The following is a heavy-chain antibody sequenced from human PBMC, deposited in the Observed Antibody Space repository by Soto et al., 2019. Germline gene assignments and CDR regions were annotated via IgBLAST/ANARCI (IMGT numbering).Heavy chain of an antibody. Sequence: PGGSLRLSCAASGFTFSSYGMHWVRQAPGKGLEWVAVISYDGSNKYYADSVKGRFTISRDNSKNTLYLQMNSLRAEDTAVYYCAKRRSAGGYFDYWGQGTLVTVSS. CDR3: AKRRSAGGYFDY. J-gene: IGHJ4*02. V-gene: IGHV3-30*18. D-gene: IGHD3-16*01. CDR2: ISYDGSNK. CDR1: GFTFSSYG.